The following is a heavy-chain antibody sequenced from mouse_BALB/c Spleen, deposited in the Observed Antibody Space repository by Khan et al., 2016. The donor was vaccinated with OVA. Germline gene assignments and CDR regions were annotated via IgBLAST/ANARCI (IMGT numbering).Heavy chain of an antibody. J-gene: IGHJ2*01. CDR1: GFTFTDYY. CDR3: SRDRGGLLFDY. D-gene: IGHD2-1*01. V-gene: IGHV7-3*02. Sequence: EVQLQESGGGLVQPGGSLRLSCATSGFTFTDYYMNWVRQPPGKALEWLGFIRNKAYGYTTEYSASVKGRFTISRDNSQSILYLQMNTLRAEDSATYYCSRDRGGLLFDYWGQGTTLTVSS. CDR2: IRNKAYGYTT.